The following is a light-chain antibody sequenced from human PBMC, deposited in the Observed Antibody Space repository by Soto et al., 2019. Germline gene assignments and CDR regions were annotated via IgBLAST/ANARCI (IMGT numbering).Light chain of an antibody. J-gene: IGLJ2*01. CDR3: AAWDDSLSGGV. CDR2: SNN. Sequence: QSVLTQPPSASGTPGQRVTISCSGSSSNIGSNYVYWYQQLPGTAPKLLIYSNNQRPSGVPDRFSGSKSGTSASLAISGPRSEDEADYYCAAWDDSLSGGVFGGGTKLTVL. CDR1: SSNIGSNY. V-gene: IGLV1-47*02.